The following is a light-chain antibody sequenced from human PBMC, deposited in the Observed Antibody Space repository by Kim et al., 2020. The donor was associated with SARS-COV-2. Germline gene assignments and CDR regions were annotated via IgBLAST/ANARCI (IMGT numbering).Light chain of an antibody. Sequence: SPGETATLSCRARQTINNRLVWYQHKPGQAPRLLIYDATTRATGVPARFVGSGSETDFTLTISSLQSEDFAVYYCQQSNDWPPLTFGQGTKVDIK. J-gene: IGKJ1*01. CDR1: QTINNR. CDR2: DAT. V-gene: IGKV3-15*01. CDR3: QQSNDWPPLT.